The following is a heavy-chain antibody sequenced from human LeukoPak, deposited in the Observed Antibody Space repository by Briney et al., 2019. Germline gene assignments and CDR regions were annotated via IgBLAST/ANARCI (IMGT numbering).Heavy chain of an antibody. CDR3: ARETCSGGSCFHLDY. Sequence: GESLKISCKGSGYSFTSYWIGWVRQVPGKGLEWMGIIYPGDSDTRYSPSFQGQVTISADKSISTAYLQWSSLKASDTAMYYCARETCSGGSCFHLDYWGQGTLVTVSS. CDR1: GYSFTSYW. V-gene: IGHV5-51*01. CDR2: IYPGDSDT. J-gene: IGHJ4*02. D-gene: IGHD2-15*01.